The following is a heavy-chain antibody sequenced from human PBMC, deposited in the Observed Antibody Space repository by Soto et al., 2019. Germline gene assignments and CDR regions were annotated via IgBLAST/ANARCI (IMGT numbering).Heavy chain of an antibody. J-gene: IGHJ4*02. CDR1: GYTFTTHY. CDR3: AIAAEKYGSGTFSPPLRYYVNS. V-gene: IGHV1-46*01. Sequence: QVQLVQSGTEVKKPGASVNVSCKASGYTFTTHYMHLVRQAPGQGLEWMGIINPSGGRTTYALKFQGRVTMISDTSTNTVYVELTSLRTEDTAIYFCAIAAEKYGSGTFSPPLRYYVNSWGQGTLVTVSS. CDR2: INPSGGRT. D-gene: IGHD3-10*01.